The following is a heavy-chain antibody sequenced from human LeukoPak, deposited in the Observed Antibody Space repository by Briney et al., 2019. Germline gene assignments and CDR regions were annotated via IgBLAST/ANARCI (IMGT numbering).Heavy chain of an antibody. D-gene: IGHD6-13*01. V-gene: IGHV1-46*01. Sequence: GASVKVSCKASGYTFTSYYMHWVRQAHGQGLEWMGRINPSGGSTSYAQKFQGRVTMTRDTSTSTVYMELSSLRSEDTAVYYCARALGRIAAAGTRYFDYWGQGTLVTVSS. CDR1: GYTFTSYY. J-gene: IGHJ4*02. CDR3: ARALGRIAAAGTRYFDY. CDR2: INPSGGST.